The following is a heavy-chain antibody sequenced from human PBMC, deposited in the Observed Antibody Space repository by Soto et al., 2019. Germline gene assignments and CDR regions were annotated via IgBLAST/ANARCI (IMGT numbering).Heavy chain of an antibody. Sequence: QVQLVESGGGVVQPGRSLRLSCAASGFTFSSYGMHCVRQAPGKWLEWVAVIWYDGSNKYYADSVKGRLTISRDNSKNTLYLQMNSLRAEDTAVYYCARDFSYSSSWTDYWGQGTLVTVSS. J-gene: IGHJ4*02. V-gene: IGHV3-33*01. D-gene: IGHD6-13*01. CDR3: ARDFSYSSSWTDY. CDR1: GFTFSSYG. CDR2: IWYDGSNK.